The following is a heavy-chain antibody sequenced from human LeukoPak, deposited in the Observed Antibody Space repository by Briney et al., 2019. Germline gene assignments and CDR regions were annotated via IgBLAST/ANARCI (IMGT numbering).Heavy chain of an antibody. J-gene: IGHJ3*02. CDR2: ISYDGSNK. CDR3: AKDWGAFEI. CDR1: GFTFSSYG. Sequence: GGSLRLSCAASGFTFSSYGMHWVRQAPGKGLEWVAVISYDGSNKYYADSVKGRFTISRDNSKNTLYLQMNSLRADDTAVYYCAKDWGAFEIWGQGTMVTVSP. V-gene: IGHV3-30*18. D-gene: IGHD3-16*01.